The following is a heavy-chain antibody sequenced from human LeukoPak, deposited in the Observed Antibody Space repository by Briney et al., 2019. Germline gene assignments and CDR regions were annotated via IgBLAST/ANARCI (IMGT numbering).Heavy chain of an antibody. D-gene: IGHD5-24*01. Sequence: NPSETLSLTCTVSGGSISGSSYYWGWIRQPPGKGLEYIGNIHYTGSTYYNPSLKSRVTISVDTSKNQFSLKLSSVTAADTAVYYCARGLPYNYSKIDYWGQGTLVTVSS. CDR3: ARGLPYNYSKIDY. J-gene: IGHJ4*02. CDR2: IHYTGST. CDR1: GGSISGSSYY. V-gene: IGHV4-39*07.